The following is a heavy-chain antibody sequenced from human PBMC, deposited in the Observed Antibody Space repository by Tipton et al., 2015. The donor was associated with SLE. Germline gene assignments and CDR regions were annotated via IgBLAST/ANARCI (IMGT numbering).Heavy chain of an antibody. CDR2: IIPMFGVA. D-gene: IGHD3-16*01. CDR3: ATGPTFGGIMGFLLH. CDR1: GDTFRNSA. Sequence: QLVQSGAEEKKPGSSVKVSCRASGDTFRNSAISWVRQAPGQGLEWMGGIIPMFGVANYAQRFQGRVTVTTDESTTTAYMELRSLRSEDTAVYFCATGPTFGGIMGFLLHWGQGTLVTVSS. V-gene: IGHV1-69*01. J-gene: IGHJ1*01.